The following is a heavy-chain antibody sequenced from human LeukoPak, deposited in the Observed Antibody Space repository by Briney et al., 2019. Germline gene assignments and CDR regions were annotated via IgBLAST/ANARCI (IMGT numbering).Heavy chain of an antibody. V-gene: IGHV3-74*01. CDR1: GFTFSSYW. CDR3: VRYIVVPTAIYAFDI. Sequence: GGSPRLSCAASGFTFSSYWMHWVRQAPGKGLVWVSRINSDGSSTSYADSVKGRFTISRDNAKNTLYLQMNSLRAEDTAVYYCVRYIVVPTAIYAFDIWGQGTMVTVSS. D-gene: IGHD2-2*01. J-gene: IGHJ3*02. CDR2: INSDGSST.